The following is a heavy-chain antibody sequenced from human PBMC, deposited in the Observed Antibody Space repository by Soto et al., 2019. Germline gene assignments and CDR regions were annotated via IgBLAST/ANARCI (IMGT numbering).Heavy chain of an antibody. Sequence: QITLKESGPTLVKPTQTLTLTCTFSGFSLSTSGVGVGWIRQPPGKALEWLALIYWDDDKRYSPSLKSRLTITKDTSKNQVVLTMTNMDPVDTATYYCAHIKPIQRIAAAGTFWFDPWGQGTLVTVSS. CDR2: IYWDDDK. CDR3: AHIKPIQRIAAAGTFWFDP. J-gene: IGHJ5*02. D-gene: IGHD6-13*01. CDR1: GFSLSTSGVG. V-gene: IGHV2-5*02.